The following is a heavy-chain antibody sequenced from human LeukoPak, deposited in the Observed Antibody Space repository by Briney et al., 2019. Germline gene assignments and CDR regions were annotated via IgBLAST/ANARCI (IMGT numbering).Heavy chain of an antibody. CDR1: GYTFTSYD. CDR2: MNPNRGNT. Sequence: SVKVSCKASGYTFTSYDINWVREATGQGLEWMGWMNPNRGNTVYAQKLQGRVTITRNTSISTAYMELSSLRAEDTAVHYCARDSPFIAGAGPFDYWGQGTLVTVSS. J-gene: IGHJ4*02. CDR3: ARDSPFIAGAGPFDY. D-gene: IGHD6-13*01. V-gene: IGHV1-8*01.